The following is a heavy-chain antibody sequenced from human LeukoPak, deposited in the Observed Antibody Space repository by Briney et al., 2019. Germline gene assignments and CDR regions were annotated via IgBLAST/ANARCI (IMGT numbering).Heavy chain of an antibody. CDR3: ARGGYYYDSSGYYPGPMDY. J-gene: IGHJ4*02. V-gene: IGHV1-18*01. D-gene: IGHD3-22*01. CDR2: ISAYNGNT. Sequence: ASVTVSCTASGYTFTSHGISWVRQAPGQGLEWMGWISAYNGNTNYAQKLQGRVTMTTDTSTSTAYVELRFLRSDDTAVYYCARGGYYYDSSGYYPGPMDYWGQGTLVTVSS. CDR1: GYTFTSHG.